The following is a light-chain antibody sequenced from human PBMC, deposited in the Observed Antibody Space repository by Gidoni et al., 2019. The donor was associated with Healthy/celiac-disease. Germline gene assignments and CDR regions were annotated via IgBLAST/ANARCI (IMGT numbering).Light chain of an antibody. CDR2: LNSDGSH. J-gene: IGLJ3*02. Sequence: QLVLTQSPSASASLGASVKLTCTLSSGHSSYASACHQQQPEKGPRYLMKLNSDGSHSKGDGIPDRFSGSSSGAERYLTISSLQSEDEADYYCQTWGTGFWVFGGGTKLTVL. CDR3: QTWGTGFWV. CDR1: SGHSSYA. V-gene: IGLV4-69*01.